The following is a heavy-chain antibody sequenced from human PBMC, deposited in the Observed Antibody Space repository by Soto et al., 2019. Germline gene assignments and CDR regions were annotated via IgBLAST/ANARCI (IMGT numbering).Heavy chain of an antibody. D-gene: IGHD3-10*01. V-gene: IGHV3-23*01. CDR2: ISGSVGST. Sequence: GGSLRLSCAASGFTFSSYAMSWVRQAPGKGLEWVSAISGSVGSTYYADSVKGRFTISRGNSKNTLYLQMNSLRAEDTAVYYCAKDLGTMVGPQFDYWGQGTLVTVSS. CDR3: AKDLGTMVGPQFDY. J-gene: IGHJ4*02. CDR1: GFTFSSYA.